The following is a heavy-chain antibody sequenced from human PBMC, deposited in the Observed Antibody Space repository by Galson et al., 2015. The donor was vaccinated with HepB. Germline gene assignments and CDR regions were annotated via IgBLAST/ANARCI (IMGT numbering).Heavy chain of an antibody. V-gene: IGHV3-33*01. CDR3: ARGGPGGYDFWSGYYPYYYYYMDV. Sequence: SLRLSCAASGFTFSSYGMHWVRQAPGKGLEWEAVIWYDGSNKYYADSVKGRFTISRDNSKNTLYLQMNSLRAEDAAVYYCARGGPGGYDFWSGYYPYYYYYMDVWGKGTTVTVSS. CDR2: IWYDGSNK. J-gene: IGHJ6*03. CDR1: GFTFSSYG. D-gene: IGHD3-3*01.